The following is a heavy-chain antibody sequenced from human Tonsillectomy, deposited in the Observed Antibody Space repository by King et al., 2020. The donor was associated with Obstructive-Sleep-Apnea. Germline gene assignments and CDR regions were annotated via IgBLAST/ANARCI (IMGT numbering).Heavy chain of an antibody. CDR1: GFTFSSYD. CDR2: IRYDGSDK. V-gene: IGHV3-30*02. Sequence: VQLVESGGGVVQPGGSLRLSCAASGFTFSSYDIHWVRQTPGKGLEWVAFIRYDGSDKYYADSVQGRFTISSDNSKNTLYLQLNSLRAEDTAVYYCARNDMITFGGPMIDYWGQGTLVTVSS. D-gene: IGHD3-16*01. CDR3: ARNDMITFGGPMIDY. J-gene: IGHJ4*02.